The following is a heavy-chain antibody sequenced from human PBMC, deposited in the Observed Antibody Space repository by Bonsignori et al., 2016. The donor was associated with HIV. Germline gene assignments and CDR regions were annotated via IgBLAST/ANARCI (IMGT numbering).Heavy chain of an antibody. Sequence: WIRQPPGKGLEWIGRIYTSGSTNYNPSLKSRVTMSVDTSKNQFSLKLSSVTAADTAVYYCARERGVFGVVIDSSPPLYYMDVWGKGTTVTVSS. J-gene: IGHJ6*03. V-gene: IGHV4-4*07. D-gene: IGHD3-3*01. CDR3: ARERGVFGVVIDSSPPLYYMDV. CDR2: IYTSGST.